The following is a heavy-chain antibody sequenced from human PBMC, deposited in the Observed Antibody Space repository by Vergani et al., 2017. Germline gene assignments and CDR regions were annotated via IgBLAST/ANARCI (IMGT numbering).Heavy chain of an antibody. CDR2: IKQDGSEK. CDR3: SRAKVVVVPAATYYYYYYMDV. V-gene: IGHV3-7*01. D-gene: IGHD2-2*01. J-gene: IGHJ6*03. Sequence: EVQLVESGGGLVQPGGSLRLSCAASGFTFSSYWMSWVRQAPGKGLEWVANIKQDGSEKYYLDSVKVRFTISRDNAKNSLYLQMNSLRAEDTAVYYCSRAKVVVVPAATYYYYYYMDVWGKGTTVTVSS. CDR1: GFTFSSYW.